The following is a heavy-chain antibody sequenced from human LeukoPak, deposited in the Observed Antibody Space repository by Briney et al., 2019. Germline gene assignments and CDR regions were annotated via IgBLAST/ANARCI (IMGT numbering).Heavy chain of an antibody. CDR1: GFTFSSYS. Sequence: GGSLRFSCAASGFTFSSYSMNWVRQAPGKGLEWVSSISSSSSYIYYADSVKGRFTISRDNAKNSLYLQMNSLRAEDTAVYYCARDRPYYDSSGYYYLMDYYYYGMDVWGQGTTVTVSS. V-gene: IGHV3-21*01. J-gene: IGHJ6*02. D-gene: IGHD3-22*01. CDR2: ISSSSSYI. CDR3: ARDRPYYDSSGYYYLMDYYYYGMDV.